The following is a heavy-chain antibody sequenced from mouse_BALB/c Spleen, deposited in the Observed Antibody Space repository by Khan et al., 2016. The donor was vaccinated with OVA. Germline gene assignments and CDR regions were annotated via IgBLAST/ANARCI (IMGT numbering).Heavy chain of an antibody. J-gene: IGHJ1*01. D-gene: IGHD1-1*01. V-gene: IGHV5-9-3*01. CDR2: ISSGDTYT. CDR1: GFTFSSYA. Sequence: EVELVESGGGLVNPGGSLKLSCAASGFTFSSYAMSWVRQTPEKRLEWVATISSGDTYTYYPDSVKGRFTISRDNAKNTLSLQMSSLRSEDTDMYYCARPPITTVVATSYWFFDVWGAGTTVTVST. CDR3: ARPPITTVVATSYWFFDV.